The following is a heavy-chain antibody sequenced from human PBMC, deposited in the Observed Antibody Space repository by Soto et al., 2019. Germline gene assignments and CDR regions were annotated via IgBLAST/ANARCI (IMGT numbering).Heavy chain of an antibody. CDR3: ARVRAGQGWFDP. D-gene: IGHD6-13*01. Sequence: ASVKVSCKASGYTFTSYGISWVRQAPGQGLEWMGWISAYNGNTNYAQKLQGRVTMTTXTXXSXXXMXLXSLRSDXTAVYYCARVRAGQGWFDPSGQGPLLTVSS. V-gene: IGHV1-18*04. CDR2: ISAYNGNT. J-gene: IGHJ5*02. CDR1: GYTFTSYG.